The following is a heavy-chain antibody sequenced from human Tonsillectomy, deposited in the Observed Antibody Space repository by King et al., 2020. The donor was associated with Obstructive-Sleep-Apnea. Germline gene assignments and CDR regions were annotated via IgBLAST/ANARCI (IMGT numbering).Heavy chain of an antibody. CDR3: SRGYTPADY. V-gene: IGHV3-49*03. Sequence: VQLVESGGGLVQPGRSLRLSCTASGFTFGDYAMSWFRQSPGKGPEWVGFIRSRTDGGTTEYAASFKGRFNISRDDSKSVAFLQMNSLKTEDTAVYYCSRGYTPADYWGQGTLVTVSS. J-gene: IGHJ4*02. D-gene: IGHD2-2*02. CDR2: IRSRTDGGTT. CDR1: GFTFGDYA.